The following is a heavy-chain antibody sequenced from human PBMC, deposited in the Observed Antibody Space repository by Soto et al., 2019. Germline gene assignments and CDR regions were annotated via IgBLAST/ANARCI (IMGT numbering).Heavy chain of an antibody. D-gene: IGHD3-10*01. V-gene: IGHV4-38-2*02. J-gene: IGHJ6*02. CDR2: IYHSGST. CDR1: GYSISSGYY. Sequence: SETLSLTCTVSGYSISSGYYWGWIRQPPGKGLEWIGSIYHSGSTYYNPSLKSRVTISVDTSKNQFSLKLSSVTAADTAVYYCARDGGWYYGSGSYYYYGMDVWGQGTTVTVSS. CDR3: ARDGGWYYGSGSYYYYGMDV.